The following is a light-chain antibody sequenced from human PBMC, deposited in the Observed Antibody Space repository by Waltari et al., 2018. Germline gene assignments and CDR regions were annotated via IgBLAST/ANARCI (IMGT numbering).Light chain of an antibody. Sequence: QSVLTQPPSVSGAPGQRVTISCTGSSSNIGAGYDVHWYQQLPGKVPKLLIYGNSNRPSVVPDRISGSKSGTSASLAITGLQAEDEADYYCQSYDSSLGGSVFGGGTKLTVL. V-gene: IGLV1-40*01. CDR3: QSYDSSLGGSV. CDR2: GNS. CDR1: SSNIGAGYD. J-gene: IGLJ2*01.